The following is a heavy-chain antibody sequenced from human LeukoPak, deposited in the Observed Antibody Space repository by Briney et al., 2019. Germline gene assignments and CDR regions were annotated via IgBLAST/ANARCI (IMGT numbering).Heavy chain of an antibody. CDR1: GGTFSTFG. J-gene: IGHJ3*02. D-gene: IGHD6-13*01. V-gene: IGHV1-69*13. CDR2: IIPIFATA. Sequence: SVKASCKASGGTFSTFGISWVRQAPGQGLEWMGRIIPIFATAKYAQKFQGRVTITADESTSTAYTELSSLRAEDTAVYYCAKDSSSWYLARAFDIWGQGTMVTVSS. CDR3: AKDSSSWYLARAFDI.